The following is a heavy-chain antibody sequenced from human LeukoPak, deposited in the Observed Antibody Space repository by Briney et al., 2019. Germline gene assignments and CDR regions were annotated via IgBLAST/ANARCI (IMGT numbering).Heavy chain of an antibody. D-gene: IGHD2-2*01. J-gene: IGHJ4*02. V-gene: IGHV5-51*01. CDR2: IYPGDSDT. CDR3: ARGGVYCSSTSCYYDY. CDR1: GYSFTSYW. Sequence: GESLKISCKGSGYSFTSYWIGWVRQMPGKGLEWMGIIYPGDSDTRYSPSFRGQVTISADKSISTAYLQWSSLKASDTAMYYCARGGVYCSSTSCYYDYWGQGTLVTVSS.